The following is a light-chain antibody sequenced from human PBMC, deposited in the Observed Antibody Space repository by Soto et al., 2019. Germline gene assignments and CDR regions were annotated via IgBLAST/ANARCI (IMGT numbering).Light chain of an antibody. V-gene: IGLV1-44*01. CDR1: SSNIGSNY. CDR3: AAWDDSLNGWV. Sequence: QSVLTQPPSASGTTGQRVTISCSGSSSNIGSNYVYWYQQLPGTAPKLLIHNNNQRPSGVPDRFSGSKSGTSASLAISGLQSEDEADYYCAAWDDSLNGWVFGGGTKLTVL. CDR2: NNN. J-gene: IGLJ3*02.